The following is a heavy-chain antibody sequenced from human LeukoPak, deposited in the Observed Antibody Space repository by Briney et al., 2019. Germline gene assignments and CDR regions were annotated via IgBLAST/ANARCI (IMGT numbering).Heavy chain of an antibody. CDR1: GFTFRDYW. CDR2: ISYDGSNK. D-gene: IGHD4-17*01. V-gene: IGHV3-30*03. CDR3: ARDYGRAFDY. J-gene: IGHJ4*02. Sequence: GGSLRLSCAASGFTFRDYWMHWVRQAPGKGLEWVAVISYDGSNKYHADSVKGRFTISRDNSKNTLYLQMNSLRAEDTAVYYCARDYGRAFDYWGQGTLVTVSS.